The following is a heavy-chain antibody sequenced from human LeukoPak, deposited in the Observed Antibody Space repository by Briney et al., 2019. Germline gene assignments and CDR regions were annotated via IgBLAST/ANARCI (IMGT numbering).Heavy chain of an antibody. J-gene: IGHJ4*02. V-gene: IGHV3-7*03. CDR3: ARGEYYGSGTREFDY. D-gene: IGHD3-10*01. CDR1: GFTFSSYW. Sequence: GGSLRLSCAASGFTFSSYWMSWVRQAPGKGLEWVANIKQDGSEKYYVASVKGRFTISRDNAENSLYLQMDSLGAEDTAVYYSARGEYYGSGTREFDYWGQGTLVTVSS. CDR2: IKQDGSEK.